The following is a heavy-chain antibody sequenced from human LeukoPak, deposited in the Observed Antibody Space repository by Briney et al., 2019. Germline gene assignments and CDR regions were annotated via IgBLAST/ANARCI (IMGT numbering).Heavy chain of an antibody. Sequence: PGGSLRLSCAASGFTFSSYGMSWVRQAPGKGLEWVSAISGSGGSTYYADSVKGRFTISRDNSKNTLYLQMNSLRAEDTAVYYCAREVGVLWFGELRYYYYYYMDVWGKGTTVTVSS. J-gene: IGHJ6*03. CDR2: ISGSGGST. D-gene: IGHD3-10*01. CDR1: GFTFSSYG. CDR3: AREVGVLWFGELRYYYYYYMDV. V-gene: IGHV3-23*01.